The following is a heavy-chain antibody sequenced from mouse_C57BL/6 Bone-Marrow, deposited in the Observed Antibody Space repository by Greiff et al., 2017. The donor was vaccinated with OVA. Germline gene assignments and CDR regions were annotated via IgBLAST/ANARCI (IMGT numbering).Heavy chain of an antibody. D-gene: IGHD2-5*01. CDR2: IWSGGST. Sequence: VMLVESGPGLVQPSQSLSITCTVSGFSLTSYGVHWVRQSPGKGLEWLGVIWSGGSTDYNAAFISRLSISKDNTKSQDFFKMNSLQADDTAIYYCARKGYSNFYAMDYWGQGTSVTVSS. CDR1: GFSLTSYG. J-gene: IGHJ4*01. V-gene: IGHV2-2*01. CDR3: ARKGYSNFYAMDY.